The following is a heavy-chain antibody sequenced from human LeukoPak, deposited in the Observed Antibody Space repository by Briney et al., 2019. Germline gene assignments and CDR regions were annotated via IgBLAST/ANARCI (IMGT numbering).Heavy chain of an antibody. CDR1: GGSISSYY. D-gene: IGHD6-13*01. V-gene: IGHV4-59*01. J-gene: IGHJ4*02. CDR3: ARGAAAGHTPTIDY. CDR2: IYYSGST. Sequence: KPSETLSLTCTVSGGSISSYYWSWIRQPPGKGLEWIGYIYYSGSTNYNPSLKSRVTISVDTSRNQFSLKMNSVTAADTAVYYCARGAAAGHTPTIDYWGQGTLVTVSS.